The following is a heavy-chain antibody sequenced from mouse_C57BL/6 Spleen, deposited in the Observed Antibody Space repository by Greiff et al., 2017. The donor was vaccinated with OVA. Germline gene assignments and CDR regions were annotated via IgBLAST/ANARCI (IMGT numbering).Heavy chain of an antibody. J-gene: IGHJ2*01. CDR2: IHPNSGST. V-gene: IGHV1-64*01. D-gene: IGHD4-1*01. CDR3: ATLTGAFDY. Sequence: QVQLQQPGAELVKPGASVKLSCKASGYTFTSYWMHWVKQRPGQGLEWIGMIHPNSGSTNYNEKFKGKATLTVDKSSSTAYMQLGSLTSEDSAVYYCATLTGAFDYWGQGTTLTVSS. CDR1: GYTFTSYW.